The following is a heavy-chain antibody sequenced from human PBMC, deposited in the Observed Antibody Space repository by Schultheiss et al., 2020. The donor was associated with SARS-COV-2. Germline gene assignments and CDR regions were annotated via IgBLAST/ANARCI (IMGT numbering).Heavy chain of an antibody. V-gene: IGHV4-31*03. Sequence: SETLSLTCTVSGGSISSGGYYWSWIRQHPGKGLEWIGYIYYSGTTDYNPSLQSRVTISVDTSKNQFSLKLSSVTAADTAVYYCARWVVRQWLVPDDYWGQGTLVTVSS. D-gene: IGHD6-19*01. CDR2: IYYSGTT. CDR3: ARWVVRQWLVPDDY. CDR1: GGSISSGGYY. J-gene: IGHJ4*02.